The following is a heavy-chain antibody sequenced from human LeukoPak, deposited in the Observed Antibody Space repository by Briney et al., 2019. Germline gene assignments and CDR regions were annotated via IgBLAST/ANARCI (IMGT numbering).Heavy chain of an antibody. J-gene: IGHJ4*02. CDR3: AREDYGDYGLDY. CDR2: INSDGSST. Sequence: PGGSLRLSCAASGFXISSNFMSWVRQAPGKGLMWVSRINSDGSSTSYADSVKGRFTISRDNAKNTLYLQMNSLRAEDTAVYYCAREDYGDYGLDYWGQGTLVTVSS. V-gene: IGHV3-74*01. D-gene: IGHD4-17*01. CDR1: GFXISSNF.